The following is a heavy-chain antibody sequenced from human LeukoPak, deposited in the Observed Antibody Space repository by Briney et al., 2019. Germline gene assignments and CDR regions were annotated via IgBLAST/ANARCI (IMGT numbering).Heavy chain of an antibody. J-gene: IGHJ4*02. CDR3: ARVSAAGTGPDS. CDR1: GDSVNSANYY. D-gene: IGHD6-13*01. CDR2: MSNSGHT. Sequence: ASETLSLTCTVSGDSVNSANYYWSWIRQPPGKGLEWVGFMSNSGHTDSTPSLKSRVTISVDTSRSQFSLKLNSVTAADTAVYYCARVSAAGTGPDSWGQGTLVTVSS. V-gene: IGHV4-61*01.